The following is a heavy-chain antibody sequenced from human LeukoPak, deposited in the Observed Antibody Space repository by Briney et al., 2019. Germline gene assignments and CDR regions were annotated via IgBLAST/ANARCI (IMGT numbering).Heavy chain of an antibody. CDR1: GFTFSSYG. Sequence: GGSLRLSCAASGFTFSSYGMHWVRQAPGKGLEWVAFISYDGSNKYYADSVKGRFTISRDNSKNTLYLQMNSLRAEDTAVYYRANVPYYYGSAIQSRTDVWGQGPTVTVPS. CDR3: ANVPYYYGSAIQSRTDV. D-gene: IGHD3-10*01. V-gene: IGHV3-30*18. J-gene: IGHJ6*02. CDR2: ISYDGSNK.